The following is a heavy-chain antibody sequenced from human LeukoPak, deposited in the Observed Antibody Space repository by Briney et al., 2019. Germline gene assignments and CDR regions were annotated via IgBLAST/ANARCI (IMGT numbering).Heavy chain of an antibody. Sequence: ASVKVSCKASGYTFTSYDINWLRQATGQGLEWMGWMNPNSGNTGYAQKFQGRVTITRNTSISTAYMELSSLRSEDTAVYYCARGSSNSFATGYWGQGTLVTVSS. D-gene: IGHD4-23*01. J-gene: IGHJ4*02. CDR2: MNPNSGNT. CDR1: GYTFTSYD. CDR3: ARGSSNSFATGY. V-gene: IGHV1-8*03.